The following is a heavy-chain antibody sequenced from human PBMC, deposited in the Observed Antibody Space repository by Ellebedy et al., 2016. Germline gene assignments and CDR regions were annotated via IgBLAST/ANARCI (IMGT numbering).Heavy chain of an antibody. CDR1: GFTFSGYA. CDR2: ISGRGDST. J-gene: IGHJ4*02. CDR3: AKDKGSEVVIEDY. V-gene: IGHV3-23*01. D-gene: IGHD3-22*01. Sequence: GGSLRLSCAGSGFTFSGYAMTWVRQAPGKGLEWVSTISGRGDSTYYADSVKGRFTISRDNSKNTLYLQMNSLRAEDTALYYCAKDKGSEVVIEDYWGQGTLVTVSS.